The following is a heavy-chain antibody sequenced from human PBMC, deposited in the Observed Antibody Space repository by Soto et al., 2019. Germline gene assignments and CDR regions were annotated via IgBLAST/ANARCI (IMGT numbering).Heavy chain of an antibody. Sequence: QLQLQESGPGLVKPSETLSLTCTVSGGSISTISYYWAWIRQPPGKGLEWIGSIYYSGSTSYNPSLMSRVTIFVDTSKNHFSLKVSSVTAAETAVFYCARHHSSSAGGRDYWGQGTLVTVSS. CDR1: GGSISTISYY. V-gene: IGHV4-39*01. CDR2: IYYSGST. D-gene: IGHD6-6*01. J-gene: IGHJ4*02. CDR3: ARHHSSSAGGRDY.